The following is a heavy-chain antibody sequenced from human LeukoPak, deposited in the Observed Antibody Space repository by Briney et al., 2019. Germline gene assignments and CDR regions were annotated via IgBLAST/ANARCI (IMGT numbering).Heavy chain of an antibody. V-gene: IGHV3-7*04. CDR1: GFTFSNHW. Sequence: GGSLRLSCAASGFTFSNHWMSWVRQAPGKGLEWVANIKEDGGELNYVDSVKGRFTISGDNAKQSLFLQMNSLRVEDLGVYYCAGGRGWLQPLDYWGQGTLVTVSS. D-gene: IGHD5-24*01. CDR2: IKEDGGEL. J-gene: IGHJ4*02. CDR3: AGGRGWLQPLDY.